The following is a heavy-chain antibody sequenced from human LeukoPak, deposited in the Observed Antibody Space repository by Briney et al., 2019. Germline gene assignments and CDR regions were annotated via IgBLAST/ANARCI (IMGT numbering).Heavy chain of an antibody. CDR1: GGSISSYY. J-gene: IGHJ5*02. CDR2: IYYSGST. Sequence: SETLSLTCTVSGGSISSYYWSWIRQPPGKGLEWIGYIYYSGSTNYNPSLKSRVTISVDTSKNQFSLKLSSVTAADTAVYYCARDEDSAYGSGSYLSWGQGTLVTVSS. D-gene: IGHD3-10*01. V-gene: IGHV4-59*01. CDR3: ARDEDSAYGSGSYLS.